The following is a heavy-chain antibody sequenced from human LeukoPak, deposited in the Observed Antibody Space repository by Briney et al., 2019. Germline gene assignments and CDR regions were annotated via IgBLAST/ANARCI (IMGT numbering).Heavy chain of an antibody. Sequence: SETLSLTCTVSGGSISSYYWSWIRQPAGKGLEWIGRIYTSGSTNYNPSLKSRVTMSVDTSKNQFSLKLSSVTAADTAVYYCARGYYDSSGYVGVFDIWGQGTMVTVSS. CDR1: GGSISSYY. V-gene: IGHV4-4*07. J-gene: IGHJ3*02. D-gene: IGHD3-22*01. CDR2: IYTSGST. CDR3: ARGYYDSSGYVGVFDI.